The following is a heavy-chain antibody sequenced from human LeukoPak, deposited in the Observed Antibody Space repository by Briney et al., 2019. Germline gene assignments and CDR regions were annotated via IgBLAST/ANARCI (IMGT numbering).Heavy chain of an antibody. CDR3: ARVQYYYDSSGYFLQSADAFDI. D-gene: IGHD3-22*01. CDR1: GYTFTRYA. Sequence: ASVKVSCKASGYTFTRYAMNWVRQAPGQRPQWRGWINTNTGNPTYAQGFSGRFVFSLDTSVSTAYLQISSLKAEDTAVYYCARVQYYYDSSGYFLQSADAFDIWGQGTLVTVSS. J-gene: IGHJ4*02. V-gene: IGHV7-4-1*02. CDR2: INTNTGNP.